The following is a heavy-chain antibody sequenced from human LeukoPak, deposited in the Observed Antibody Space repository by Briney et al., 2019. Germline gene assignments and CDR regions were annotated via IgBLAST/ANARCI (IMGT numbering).Heavy chain of an antibody. D-gene: IGHD3-10*01. J-gene: IGHJ6*02. CDR1: GFTFSSYA. V-gene: IGHV3-53*01. CDR2: IYSGGST. CDR3: ARTSRGSYYYYGMDV. Sequence: GGSLRLFCEASGFTFSSYAMSWVRQAPGKGLEWVSVIYSGGSTYYADSVKGRSTISRDNSKNTLYLQMNSLRAEDTAVYYCARTSRGSYYYYGMDVWGQGTTVTVSS.